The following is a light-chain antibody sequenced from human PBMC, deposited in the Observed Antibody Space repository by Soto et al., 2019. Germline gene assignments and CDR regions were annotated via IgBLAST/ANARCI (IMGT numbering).Light chain of an antibody. J-gene: IGLJ2*01. Sequence: QSALTQPRSVSGSPGQSVTIPCTGTSSDVGGFNYVSWYQHHPGRAPKFMIFDVHKRPSGVPDRFSGSKSGNTASLTISGLQAEDEADYYCCSYAGSYTWIFGGGTKVTVL. CDR1: SSDVGGFNY. V-gene: IGLV2-11*01. CDR2: DVH. CDR3: CSYAGSYTWI.